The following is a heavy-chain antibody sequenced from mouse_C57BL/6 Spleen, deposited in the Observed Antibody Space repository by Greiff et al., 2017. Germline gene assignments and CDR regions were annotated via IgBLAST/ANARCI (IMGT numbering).Heavy chain of an antibody. V-gene: IGHV1-69*01. CDR1: GYTFTSYW. CDR3: ARWKSSSYYFDY. Sequence: QVQLQQPGAELVMPGASVKLSCKASGYTFTSYWMHWVKQRPGQGLERIGEIDPSDSYTNYNQKFKGKSTLTVDKSSSTAYMQLSSLTSEDSAVYYCARWKSSSYYFDYWGQGTTLTVSS. CDR2: IDPSDSYT. D-gene: IGHD1-1*01. J-gene: IGHJ2*01.